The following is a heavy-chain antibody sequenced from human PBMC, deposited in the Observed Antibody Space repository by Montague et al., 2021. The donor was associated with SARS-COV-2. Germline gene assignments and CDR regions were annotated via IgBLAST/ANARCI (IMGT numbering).Heavy chain of an antibody. CDR3: AREMVRGVGPYYYGMDV. CDR1: GFTFSSYG. J-gene: IGHJ6*02. CDR2: IWYDGSNK. D-gene: IGHD3-10*01. V-gene: IGHV3-33*01. Sequence: SLRLSFSASGFTFSSYGMHWVRQAPGKGLEWVAVIWYDGSNKYYADSVKGRFTISRDNSKNTLYLQMNSLRAEDTAVYYCAREMVRGVGPYYYGMDVWGQGTTVTVSS.